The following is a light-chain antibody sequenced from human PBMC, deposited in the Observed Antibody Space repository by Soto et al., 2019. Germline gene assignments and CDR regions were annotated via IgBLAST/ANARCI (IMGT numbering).Light chain of an antibody. CDR1: QSVNNN. Sequence: ETLMTQSPATLSVSPGERATLSCRASQSVNNNFAWYQQKLGQAPRVLIYGASTRATGIPARFTGSGSGTEFILTITSLQSEDSAVYYCQEYNTRPWTFGQGTKVEFK. V-gene: IGKV3-15*01. CDR2: GAS. CDR3: QEYNTRPWT. J-gene: IGKJ1*01.